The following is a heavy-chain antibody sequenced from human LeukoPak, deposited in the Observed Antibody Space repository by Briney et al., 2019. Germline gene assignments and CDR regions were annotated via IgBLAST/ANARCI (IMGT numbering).Heavy chain of an antibody. J-gene: IGHJ3*01. CDR1: GFTFSRYA. D-gene: IGHD6-19*01. CDR2: ISGSGGST. V-gene: IGHV3-23*01. Sequence: TGGSLRLSCAASGFTFSRYAMSWVRQAPGKGLEWVSTISGSGGSTYYADSVKGRFTISRDNSKNTLYLQMNSLRAEDTAIYYCANFLSAVAFWGQGTMVTVSS. CDR3: ANFLSAVAF.